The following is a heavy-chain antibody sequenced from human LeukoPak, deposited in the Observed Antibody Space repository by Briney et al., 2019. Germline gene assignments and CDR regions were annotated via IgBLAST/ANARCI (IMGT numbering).Heavy chain of an antibody. CDR1: GYTFTSYA. CDR2: INAGNGNT. V-gene: IGHV1-3*01. Sequence: ASVKVSCKAPGYTFTSYAMHWVRQAPGQRLEWMGWINAGNGNTKYSQKFQGRVTITRDTSASTAYMELSSLRSEDTAVYYCAFASSGSFAFDIWGQGTMVTVSS. D-gene: IGHD3-10*01. CDR3: AFASSGSFAFDI. J-gene: IGHJ3*02.